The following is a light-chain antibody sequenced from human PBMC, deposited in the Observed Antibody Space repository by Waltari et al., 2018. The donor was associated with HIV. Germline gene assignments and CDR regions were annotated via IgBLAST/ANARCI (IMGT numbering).Light chain of an antibody. CDR3: AAWDDSLNGYV. CDR2: YDD. Sequence: QSVLTQPPSVSEAPRQRVTISCSGSSSNIGNNAVNWYQQVPGKAPKLLIYYDDLLSSGVADRVSGAKSGTAASLVIRGLQSEDEADYYCAAWDDSLNGYVFGSGTKVTVL. V-gene: IGLV1-36*01. J-gene: IGLJ1*01. CDR1: SSNIGNNA.